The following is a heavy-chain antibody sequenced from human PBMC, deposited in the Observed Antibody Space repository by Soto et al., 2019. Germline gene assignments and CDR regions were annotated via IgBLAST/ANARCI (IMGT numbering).Heavy chain of an antibody. CDR3: ARDQTGITTAGGGRIDR. CDR1: GFTFSTHA. Sequence: PGGSLRLSCAASGFTFSTHAMHWVRQAPGKGLECVAIVSFDGSNKYYADSVKGRFTISRDNSKNTLYLQMSGLTPEDTAFYYCARDQTGITTAGGGRIDRWGQGTLVTVS. CDR2: VSFDGSNK. J-gene: IGHJ5*02. V-gene: IGHV3-30-3*01. D-gene: IGHD6-13*01.